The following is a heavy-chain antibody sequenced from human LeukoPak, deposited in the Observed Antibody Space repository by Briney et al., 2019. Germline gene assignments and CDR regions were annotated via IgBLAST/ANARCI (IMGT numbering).Heavy chain of an antibody. J-gene: IGHJ4*02. V-gene: IGHV3-33*01. D-gene: IGHD3-22*01. CDR2: IGSDVSNR. Sequence: GGSLRLSCAASGFTFSIYGMHWVRQAPGKGLEWVAVIGSDVSNRYYADSVKGRFTISRDNSKNTLYLQMNSLRAEDTAVYYCARGRHYYDSLGTGFDYWGQGTLVTVSS. CDR1: GFTFSIYG. CDR3: ARGRHYYDSLGTGFDY.